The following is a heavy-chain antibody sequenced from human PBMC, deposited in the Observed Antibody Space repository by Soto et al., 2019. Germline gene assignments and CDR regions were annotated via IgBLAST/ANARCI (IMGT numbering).Heavy chain of an antibody. V-gene: IGHV2-5*02. CDR1: GFSITTSGVG. J-gene: IGHJ3*01. Sequence: QITLKESGPTLVKPTQTLTLTCSLSGFSITTSGVGVAWVRQPPGKALEWLAFTYWDDDNRYNPSLRTRLTTAKDGSRNQVVLTMTNMDPADTATYYCAHRVTVMSTWNYGAFDFWGQGALVTVPS. CDR2: TYWDDDN. CDR3: AHRVTVMSTWNYGAFDF. D-gene: IGHD1-7*01.